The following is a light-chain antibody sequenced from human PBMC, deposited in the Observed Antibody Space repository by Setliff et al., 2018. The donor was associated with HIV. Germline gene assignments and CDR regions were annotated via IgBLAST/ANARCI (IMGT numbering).Light chain of an antibody. CDR2: DVT. CDR3: SSYTKSVTEVL. J-gene: IGLJ2*01. CDR1: STDIGGYNF. Sequence: QSVLTQPASVSGSPGQSITISCNGTSTDIGGYNFVSWYQQYPGKAPKLIIDDVTRRPSGVSDRFYASKSGNTASLTISGRQAEDESDYYCSSYTKSVTEVLFGGGTKSPS. V-gene: IGLV2-14*03.